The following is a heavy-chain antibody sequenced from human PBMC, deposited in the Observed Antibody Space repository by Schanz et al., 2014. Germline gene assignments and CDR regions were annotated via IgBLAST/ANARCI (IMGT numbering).Heavy chain of an antibody. Sequence: VQLLESGGGLVQPGGSLRLSCAASGFTFSIYGMSWVRQAPGKGLEWVAVMSYDGSNKYYADSVKGRFTISRDNSKNTLYLQMNSLRADDTAVYYCARDLLVSHYDFWSGNDYWGQGTLVTVSS. D-gene: IGHD3-3*01. CDR1: GFTFSIYG. J-gene: IGHJ4*02. CDR2: MSYDGSNK. CDR3: ARDLLVSHYDFWSGNDY. V-gene: IGHV3-30*03.